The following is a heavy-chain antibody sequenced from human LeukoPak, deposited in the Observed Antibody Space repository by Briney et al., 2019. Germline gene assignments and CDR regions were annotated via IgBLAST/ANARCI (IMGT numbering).Heavy chain of an antibody. CDR1: GGSFSGYY. CDR2: INHSGST. CDR3: ARDDSANWNDVNKAFDI. J-gene: IGHJ3*02. D-gene: IGHD1-20*01. Sequence: PSETLSLTCAVYGGSFSGYYWSWIRQPPGKGLEWIGEINHSGSTNYNPSLKSRVTISVDTSKNQFSLKLSSVTAADTAVYYCARDDSANWNDVNKAFDIWGQGTMVTVSS. V-gene: IGHV4-34*01.